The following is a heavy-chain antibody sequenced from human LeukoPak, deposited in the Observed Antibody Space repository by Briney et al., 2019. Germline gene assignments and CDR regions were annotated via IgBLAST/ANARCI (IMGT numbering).Heavy chain of an antibody. J-gene: IGHJ6*03. D-gene: IGHD3-22*01. V-gene: IGHV4-34*01. CDR3: ARGSRYYDSSGYYNSRYYYYYMDV. CDR2: INHSGST. CDR1: GGSFSGYY. Sequence: SETLSLTCAVYGGSFSGYYWSWIRQPPGKGLEWIGEINHSGSTNYNPSLKSRVTISVDTSKNQFSLKLSSVTAADTAVYYCARGSRYYDSSGYYNSRYYYYYMDVWGKGTTVTVSS.